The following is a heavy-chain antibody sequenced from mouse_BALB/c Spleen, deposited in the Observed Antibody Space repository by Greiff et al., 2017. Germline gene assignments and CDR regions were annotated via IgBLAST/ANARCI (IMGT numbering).Heavy chain of an antibody. CDR1: GFTFSSYA. Sequence: EVKVVESGGGLVKPGGSLKLSCAASGFTFSSYAMSWVRQSPEKRLEWVAEISSGGSYTYYPDTVTGRFTISRDNAKNTLYLEMSSLRSEDTAMYYCASPYYYGSRSWFAYWGQGTLVTVSA. J-gene: IGHJ3*01. CDR2: ISSGGSYT. CDR3: ASPYYYGSRSWFAY. D-gene: IGHD1-1*01. V-gene: IGHV5-9-4*01.